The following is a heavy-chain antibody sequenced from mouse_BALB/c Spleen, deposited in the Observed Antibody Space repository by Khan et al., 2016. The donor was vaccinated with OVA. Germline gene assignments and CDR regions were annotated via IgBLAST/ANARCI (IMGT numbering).Heavy chain of an antibody. CDR2: ISSGSSTI. Sequence: EVELVESGGGLVQPGGSRKLSCAASGFTFSSFGMHWVRQAPEKGLEWVAYISSGSSTIFYADTVKGRFPISRDNPKNTLFLQMTSLRSEDTAIDYCASSTSVVSRAMDYWGQGTSVTVSS. J-gene: IGHJ4*01. CDR1: GFTFSSFG. V-gene: IGHV5-17*02. D-gene: IGHD1-1*01. CDR3: ASSTSVVSRAMDY.